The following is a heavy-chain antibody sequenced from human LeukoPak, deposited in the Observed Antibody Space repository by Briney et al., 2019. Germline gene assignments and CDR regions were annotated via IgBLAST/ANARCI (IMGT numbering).Heavy chain of an antibody. V-gene: IGHV1-3*01. CDR2: INAGNGNT. CDR3: ARDVGGSYIDY. D-gene: IGHD1-26*01. Sequence: ASVKVSCKASGYTFTSYAIHWVRQAPGQRLEWVGWINAGNGNTKYSQKFQGRVTITRDTSASTAYMEVSSLRSEDTAVFYCARDVGGSYIDYWAREPWSPSPQ. J-gene: IGHJ4*02. CDR1: GYTFTSYA.